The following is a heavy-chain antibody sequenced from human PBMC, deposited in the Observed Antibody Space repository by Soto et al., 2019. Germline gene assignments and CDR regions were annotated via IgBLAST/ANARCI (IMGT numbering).Heavy chain of an antibody. V-gene: IGHV4-31*03. D-gene: IGHD4-17*01. CDR2: IYYSGST. Sequence: QVQLQESGPGLVKPSPTLSLTCTVSGGSISSGGYYWSWIRQHPGKGLEWIGYIYYSGSTYYNPSLKSRVTISVDTSKNQFSLKLSSVTAADTAVYYCARADYGGNSVHFQHWGQGTLVTVSS. CDR1: GGSISSGGYY. J-gene: IGHJ1*01. CDR3: ARADYGGNSVHFQH.